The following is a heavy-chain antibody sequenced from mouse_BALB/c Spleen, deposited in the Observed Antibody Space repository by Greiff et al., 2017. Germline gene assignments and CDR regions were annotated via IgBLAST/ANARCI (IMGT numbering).Heavy chain of an antibody. Sequence: QVQLQQSGPGLVAPSQSLSITCTVSGFSLTGYGVNWVRQPPGKGLEWLGMIWGDGSTDYNSALKSRLSISKDNSKSQVFLKMNSLQTDDTARYYCARDGRGPYYAMDYWGQGTSVTVSS. J-gene: IGHJ4*01. CDR1: GFSLTGYG. V-gene: IGHV2-6-7*01. CDR2: IWGDGST. CDR3: ARDGRGPYYAMDY.